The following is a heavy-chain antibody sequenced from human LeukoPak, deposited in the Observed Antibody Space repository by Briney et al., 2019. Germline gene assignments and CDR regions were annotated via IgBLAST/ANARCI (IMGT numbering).Heavy chain of an antibody. V-gene: IGHV3-30*19. D-gene: IGHD2-15*01. Sequence: PGGSLRLSCAASGFTFSSYGMHWVRQAPGKGLEWVAVISYDGSNKYYADSVKGRFTISRDNSKNTLYLQMNSLRAEDTAVYYCARGPGRLPQALGYCSGGSCYFDYWGQGTLVTVSS. CDR2: ISYDGSNK. J-gene: IGHJ4*02. CDR3: ARGPGRLPQALGYCSGGSCYFDY. CDR1: GFTFSSYG.